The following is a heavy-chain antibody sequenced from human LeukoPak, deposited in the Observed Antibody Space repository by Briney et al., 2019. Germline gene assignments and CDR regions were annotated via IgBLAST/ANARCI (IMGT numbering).Heavy chain of an antibody. J-gene: IGHJ4*02. Sequence: TGGSLRLSCAASGFTFSSYWMHWVRQAPGKGLVWVSRINTDGSSTSYADSVKGRFTISRDNAKNSLYLQMNSLRAEDTAVYYCARDYRYYDFWSGYYTDWGQGTLVTVSS. D-gene: IGHD3-3*01. CDR1: GFTFSSYW. V-gene: IGHV3-74*01. CDR2: INTDGSST. CDR3: ARDYRYYDFWSGYYTD.